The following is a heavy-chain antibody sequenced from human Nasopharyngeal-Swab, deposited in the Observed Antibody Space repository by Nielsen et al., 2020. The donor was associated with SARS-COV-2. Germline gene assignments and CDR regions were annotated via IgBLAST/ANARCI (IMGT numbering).Heavy chain of an antibody. CDR3: ARRHSTTLAVDY. CDR2: IYPGDSDT. V-gene: IGHV5-51*01. D-gene: IGHD1-1*01. CDR1: GYSFTSYW. J-gene: IGHJ4*02. Sequence: GGSLRLSCKGSGYSFTSYWIGWVRQMPGKGLEWMGIIYPGDSDTRYSPSFQGQVTISADKSISTAYLQWSSLKASDTAVYYCARRHSTTLAVDYWGQGTLVTVSS.